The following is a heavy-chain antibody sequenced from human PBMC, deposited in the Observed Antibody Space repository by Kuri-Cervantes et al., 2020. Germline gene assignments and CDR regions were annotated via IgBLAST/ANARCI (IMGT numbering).Heavy chain of an antibody. Sequence: GGSLRLSCAASGFTFSSNWMSWVRQAPGKGLEWVAGIKQDGSDKYYVDSVKGRFTISRDNAKNSLYLQMNSLRAEDTAVYYCARVKGYYDFWSGHPGWFDPWGQGTLVTVSS. J-gene: IGHJ5*02. D-gene: IGHD3-3*01. CDR2: IKQDGSDK. CDR1: GFTFSSNW. CDR3: ARVKGYYDFWSGHPGWFDP. V-gene: IGHV3-7*01.